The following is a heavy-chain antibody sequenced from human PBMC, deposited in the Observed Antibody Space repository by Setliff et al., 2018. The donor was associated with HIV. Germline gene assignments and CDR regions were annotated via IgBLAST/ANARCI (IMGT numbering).Heavy chain of an antibody. Sequence: ASVKVSCKASGGTFSSYAISWVRQAPGQGLEWMGGIIPIFGTANYAQKVQGRVTITTDESTSTAYMELSSLRSEDTAVYYCASDYYDSSGYPQGAFDIWGQGTMVTVSS. D-gene: IGHD3-22*01. CDR3: ASDYYDSSGYPQGAFDI. CDR1: GGTFSSYA. CDR2: IIPIFGTA. V-gene: IGHV1-69*05. J-gene: IGHJ3*02.